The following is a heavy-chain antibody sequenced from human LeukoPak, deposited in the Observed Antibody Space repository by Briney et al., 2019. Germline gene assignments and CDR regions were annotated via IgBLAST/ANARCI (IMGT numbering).Heavy chain of an antibody. CDR1: AGSFSGYY. D-gene: IGHD6-13*01. CDR3: ARGSPPPRYSSSPTGFEYWAKRSASRYSSSPTGFDY. V-gene: IGHV4-34*01. J-gene: IGHJ4*02. Sequence: SETLSLTCAVYAGSFSGYYWSWIRQPPGKGLEWIGEINHSGSTNYNPSLKSRVTISVDTSKNQYSLKLSSVTAADTAVYYCARGSPPPRYSSSPTGFEYWAKRSASRYSSSPTGFDYWGQGTLVTVSS. CDR2: INHSGST.